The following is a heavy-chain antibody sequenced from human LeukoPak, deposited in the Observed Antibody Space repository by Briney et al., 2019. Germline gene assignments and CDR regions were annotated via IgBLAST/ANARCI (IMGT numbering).Heavy chain of an antibody. CDR1: GFTFTSYG. CDR2: ISTDGSNK. J-gene: IGHJ4*02. D-gene: IGHD3-22*01. V-gene: IGHV3-30*18. CDR3: AKDGVVYYYDSSGYYYFDY. Sequence: QTGGSLRLSCAASGFTFTSYGMHWVRPAPGKGLEWVAVISTDGSNKYYADSVKGRFTISRDNSKNTLYLQMNSLRAEDTAVYYCAKDGVVYYYDSSGYYYFDYWGQGTLVTVSS.